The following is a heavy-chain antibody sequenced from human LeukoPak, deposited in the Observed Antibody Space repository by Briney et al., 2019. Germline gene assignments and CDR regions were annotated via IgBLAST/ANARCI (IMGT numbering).Heavy chain of an antibody. Sequence: ASVKVSCKASGGTFSSYAISWVRQAPGQGLXXXXXXXXIFGTANYAQKFQGRVTITADKSTSTAYMELSSLRSEDTAVYYCARRAGGPYYYYYGMDVWGKGTTVTVSS. J-gene: IGHJ6*04. CDR2: XXXIFGTA. V-gene: IGHV1-69*06. CDR1: GGTFSSYA. CDR3: ARRAGGPYYYYYGMDV. D-gene: IGHD2-8*02.